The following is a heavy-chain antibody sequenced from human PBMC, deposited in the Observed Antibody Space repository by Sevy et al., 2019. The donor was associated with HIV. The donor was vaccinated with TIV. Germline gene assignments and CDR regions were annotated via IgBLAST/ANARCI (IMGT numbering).Heavy chain of an antibody. J-gene: IGHJ5*02. Sequence: ASVKVSCKASGYTFTSYGISWVRQAPGQGLEWMGWISAYNGNTNYAQKLQGRVTMTTDTSTSTAYMELRSLRSDDTAVYYCARTPIAVARDWFDPWGQGTLVTVSS. CDR3: ARTPIAVARDWFDP. CDR1: GYTFTSYG. D-gene: IGHD6-19*01. V-gene: IGHV1-18*01. CDR2: ISAYNGNT.